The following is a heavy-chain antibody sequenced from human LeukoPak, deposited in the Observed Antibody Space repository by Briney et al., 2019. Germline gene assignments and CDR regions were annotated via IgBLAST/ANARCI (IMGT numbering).Heavy chain of an antibody. V-gene: IGHV1-2*02. CDR2: INPNSGGT. CDR1: GYIFTCYY. CDR3: ARVAAAGTAPKHDNSAYYFDY. D-gene: IGHD6-13*01. J-gene: IGHJ4*02. Sequence: ASVKVSCKASGYIFTCYYMHWGRQAPGQGLEWMGWINPNSGGTNYEQKFQGRVTITRDTSISTAYMEMGRLKSDDTAVYYCARVAAAGTAPKHDNSAYYFDYWGQGTLVTVSS.